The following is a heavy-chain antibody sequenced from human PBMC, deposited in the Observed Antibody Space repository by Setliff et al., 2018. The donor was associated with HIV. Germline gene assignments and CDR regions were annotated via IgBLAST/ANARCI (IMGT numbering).Heavy chain of an antibody. D-gene: IGHD2-15*01. CDR3: ARDFCGSSCSSGYGYFDH. CDR1: GGSISSSSYY. V-gene: IGHV4-39*02. CDR2: IYYSGST. J-gene: IGHJ4*02. Sequence: PSETLSLTCTVSGGSISSSSYYWGWIRQPPGKGLEWIGSIYYSGSTYYNPSLKSRVTISVDTSKNQFSLRSEDTAVYYCARDFCGSSCSSGYGYFDHWGQGTPVTVSS.